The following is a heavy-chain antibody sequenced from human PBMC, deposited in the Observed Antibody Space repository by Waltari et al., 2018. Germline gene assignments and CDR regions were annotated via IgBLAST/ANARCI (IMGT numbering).Heavy chain of an antibody. J-gene: IGHJ2*01. V-gene: IGHV4-61*09. CDR2: IYTSGST. Sequence: QAQLQESCPGLVKPSQTLSLTCTVSGGSISSGSYYWNWIRQPAGKGLEWIGYIYTSGSTNYNPSLKSRVTISVDTSKNQVSLKLSSVTAADTAVYYCARVAAQSNWYFDLWGRGTLVTVSS. CDR3: ARVAAQSNWYFDL. D-gene: IGHD6-13*01. CDR1: GGSISSGSYY.